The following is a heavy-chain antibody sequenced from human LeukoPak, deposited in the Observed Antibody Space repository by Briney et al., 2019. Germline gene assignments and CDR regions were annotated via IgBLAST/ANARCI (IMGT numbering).Heavy chain of an antibody. Sequence: ASVKVSCKASGYTFTSYYMHWVRQAPGQGLEWMGIINPSGGSTSYAQKFQGRVTMTRDMSTSTVYMELSSLRSEDTAVYYCARVSLAAAGTYYFDYWGQGTLVTVSS. CDR3: ARVSLAAAGTYYFDY. V-gene: IGHV1-46*01. CDR1: GYTFTSYY. CDR2: INPSGGST. J-gene: IGHJ4*02. D-gene: IGHD6-13*01.